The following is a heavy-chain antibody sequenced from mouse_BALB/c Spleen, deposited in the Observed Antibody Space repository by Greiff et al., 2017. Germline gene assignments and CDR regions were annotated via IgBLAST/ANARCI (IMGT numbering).Heavy chain of an antibody. J-gene: IGHJ3*01. CDR3: ARGGPITTASAWFAY. Sequence: QVQLQQSGAELAKPGASVKMSCKASGYTFTSYWMHWVKQRPGQGLEWIGYINPSTGYTEYNQKFKDKATLTADKSSSTAYMQLSSLTSEDSAVYYCARGGPITTASAWFAYWGQGTLVTVSA. V-gene: IGHV1-7*01. D-gene: IGHD1-2*01. CDR1: GYTFTSYW. CDR2: INPSTGYT.